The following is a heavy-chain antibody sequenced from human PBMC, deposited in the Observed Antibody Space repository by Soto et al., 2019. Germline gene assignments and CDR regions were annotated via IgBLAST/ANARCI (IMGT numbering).Heavy chain of an antibody. Sequence: QVQLVQSGAEVKKPGSSVKVSCKASGGTFSSYAISWVRQAPGQGLEWMGGIIPIFGTANYAQKFQGRVTLTEDESTSTAYKELSSLRSEDTAVYYCARGGTVAGFTQFDYWGQGTLVTVSS. CDR1: GGTFSSYA. CDR2: IIPIFGTA. CDR3: ARGGTVAGFTQFDY. D-gene: IGHD6-19*01. J-gene: IGHJ4*02. V-gene: IGHV1-69*12.